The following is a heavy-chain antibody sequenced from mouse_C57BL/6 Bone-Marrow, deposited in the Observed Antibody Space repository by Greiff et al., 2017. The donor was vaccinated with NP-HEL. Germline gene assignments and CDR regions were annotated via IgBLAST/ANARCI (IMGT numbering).Heavy chain of an antibody. J-gene: IGHJ3*01. D-gene: IGHD4-1*01. CDR3: ARGGTGALAWFAY. CDR1: GYTFTSYG. V-gene: IGHV1-81*01. CDR2: IYPRSGNT. Sequence: QLQQSGAELARPGASVKLSCKASGYTFTSYGISWVKQRTGQGLEWIGEIYPRSGNTYYNEKFKGKATLTADKSSSTAYMELRSLTSEDSAVYFCARGGTGALAWFAYWGQGTLVTVSA.